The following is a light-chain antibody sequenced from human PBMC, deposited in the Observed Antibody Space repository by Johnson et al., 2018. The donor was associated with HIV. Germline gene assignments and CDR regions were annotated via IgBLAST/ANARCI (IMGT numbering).Light chain of an antibody. Sequence: QSVLTQPPSVSAAPGQEVTISCSGSYSNIGSNYVSWYQQLPGTVPKLLIYDNNKRPSGIPDRFSGSKSGTSATLGITGLQTGDEADYYCGTWDSGLGAVYVFGPGTKVTVL. V-gene: IGLV1-51*01. J-gene: IGLJ1*01. CDR1: YSNIGSNY. CDR3: GTWDSGLGAVYV. CDR2: DNN.